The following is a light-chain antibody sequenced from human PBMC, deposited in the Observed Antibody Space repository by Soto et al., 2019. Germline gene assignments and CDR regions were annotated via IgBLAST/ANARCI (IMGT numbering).Light chain of an antibody. CDR1: SSNIGNNY. CDR2: RND. V-gene: IGLV1-47*01. CDR3: TSWDDSLSAVV. J-gene: IGLJ2*01. Sequence: QTVLTQPPSAYGTPGQRVTISCSGSSSNIGNNYVHWYQQLPGTAPKLLIYRNDQRPSGVPDRFSGSKSGTSASLAISGLRSEDETDYYCTSWDDSLSAVVFGGGTKLTVL.